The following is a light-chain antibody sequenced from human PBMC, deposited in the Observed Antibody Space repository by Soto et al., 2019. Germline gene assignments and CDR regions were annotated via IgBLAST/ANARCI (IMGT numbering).Light chain of an antibody. CDR1: SCDVGDYIY. V-gene: IGLV2-14*01. CDR3: CSYRSISTYV. Sequence: QSALTQPASVSGSPGQSITISCTGISCDVGDYIYVSWYQQHPGKAPKLLIYEVSNRPSGVSNRFSGSKSGNTASLTISGLEAEDAADYYWCSYRSISTYVFGAGTKLTVL. J-gene: IGLJ1*01. CDR2: EVS.